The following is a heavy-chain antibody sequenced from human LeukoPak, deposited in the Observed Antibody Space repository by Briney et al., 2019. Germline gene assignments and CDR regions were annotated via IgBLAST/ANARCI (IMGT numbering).Heavy chain of an antibody. CDR1: GGSISSYY. V-gene: IGHV4-59*01. D-gene: IGHD3-10*01. J-gene: IGHJ4*02. Sequence: PSETLSLTCTVSGGSISSYYWSWLRQPPGKGLEWIGYIYYSGSTNYNPSLKSRVTISVDTSKNQFSLKLSSVTAADTAVYYCARDRASGSFDYWGQGTLVTVSS. CDR2: IYYSGST. CDR3: ARDRASGSFDY.